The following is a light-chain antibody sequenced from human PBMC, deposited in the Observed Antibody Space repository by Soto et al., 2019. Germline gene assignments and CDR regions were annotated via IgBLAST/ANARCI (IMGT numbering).Light chain of an antibody. V-gene: IGKV3-15*01. CDR1: ESISSN. J-gene: IGKJ5*01. CDR2: AAS. CDR3: QQYQPWPPATT. Sequence: ERVLTQSPATLSVSPGERATLSCRASESISSNLAWYQQKPGQAPRLLIYAASTRATGLPARFSGSGSGTEFTLSTISLQSEDVAVYYCQQYQPWPPATTFGQGKRLDIK.